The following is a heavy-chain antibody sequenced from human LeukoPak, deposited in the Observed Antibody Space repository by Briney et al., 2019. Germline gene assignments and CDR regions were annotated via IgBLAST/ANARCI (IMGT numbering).Heavy chain of an antibody. CDR2: IYPSDSDT. Sequence: GESLKISCKASGYSFSSYWIGWVRQMPGKALEWMGIIYPSDSDTKYSPSFEGQVAISVDKSTSTAYVEWSSLKASDTAMYYCERRGRDGYFSLDYWGQGTLVTVSS. D-gene: IGHD5-24*01. CDR1: GYSFSSYW. CDR3: ERRGRDGYFSLDY. J-gene: IGHJ4*02. V-gene: IGHV5-51*01.